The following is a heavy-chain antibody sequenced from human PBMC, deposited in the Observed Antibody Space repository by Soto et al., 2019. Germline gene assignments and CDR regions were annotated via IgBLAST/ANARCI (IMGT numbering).Heavy chain of an antibody. V-gene: IGHV3-23*01. CDR1: GFTFSSYA. CDR2: ISGSGGST. J-gene: IGHJ5*02. CDR3: AKDVKYSSSSGWFDP. Sequence: EVQLLESGGGLVQPGGSLRLSCAASGFTFSSYAMSWVRQAPGKGLEWVSAISGSGGSTYYADSVKGRFTISRDNSKNTLYLQMNSLRAEDTAVDYCAKDVKYSSSSGWFDPWGQGTLVTVSS. D-gene: IGHD6-6*01.